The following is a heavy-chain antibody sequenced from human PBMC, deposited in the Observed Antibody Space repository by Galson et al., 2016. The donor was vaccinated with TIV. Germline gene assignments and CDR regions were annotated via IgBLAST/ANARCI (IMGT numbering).Heavy chain of an antibody. J-gene: IGHJ4*02. CDR2: ISASGAIT. V-gene: IGHV3-23*01. Sequence: SLRLSCAASGFTFSDYAMDWVRQAPGKGLQWVSVISASGAITYYTDSVKGRFTTSRDNTENTLFLQMSSLSAEDTAIYYCARDTSAWPPPTGAFASWVSGTLVTVSS. CDR3: ARDTSAWPPPTGAFAS. D-gene: IGHD3-10*01. CDR1: GFTFSDYA.